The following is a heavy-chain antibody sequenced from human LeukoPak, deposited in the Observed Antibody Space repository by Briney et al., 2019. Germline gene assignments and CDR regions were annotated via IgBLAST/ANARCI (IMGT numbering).Heavy chain of an antibody. CDR3: ARGLDY. J-gene: IGHJ4*02. V-gene: IGHV4-39*07. CDR2: IYYSGST. Sequence: SETLSLTCTVSGGSISSSSYYWGWIRQPPEKGLEWIGSIYYSGSTYYNPSLKSRVTISVDTAKNQFSLKLSSVTAADTAVYYCARGLDYWGQGTLVTVSS. CDR1: GGSISSSSYY.